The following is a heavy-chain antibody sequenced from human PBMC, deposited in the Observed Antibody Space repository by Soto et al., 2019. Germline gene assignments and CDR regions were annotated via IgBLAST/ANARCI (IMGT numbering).Heavy chain of an antibody. CDR3: ARGPRRVTAGTSLLYYLDV. J-gene: IGHJ6*03. CDR1: GYTFISYD. Sequence: QVQLVQSGAEVKKPGASVKVSCKASGYTFISYDINWVRQATGQGLEWMGWMNPNSGNTGYAQKFQGRDTMTRSTSISTAYMELSSLRSDDTAVYYCARGPRRVTAGTSLLYYLDVWGKGTTVTVSS. D-gene: IGHD4-4*01. CDR2: MNPNSGNT. V-gene: IGHV1-8*01.